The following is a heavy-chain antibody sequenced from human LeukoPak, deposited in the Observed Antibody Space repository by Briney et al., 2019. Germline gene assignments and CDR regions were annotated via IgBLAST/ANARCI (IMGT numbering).Heavy chain of an antibody. V-gene: IGHV3-48*02. CDR3: ARDGGYNWNDEDY. CDR1: GFSSSTYG. J-gene: IGHJ4*02. Sequence: PGGSLILSCAASGFSSSTYGMNWVRQAPGKGLEWVSYISRSSRTIYYADSVKGRFTISRDNAKNSLYLQMNSLRDEDTAVYYCARDGGYNWNDEDYWGQGTLVTVSS. D-gene: IGHD1-1*01. CDR2: ISRSSRTI.